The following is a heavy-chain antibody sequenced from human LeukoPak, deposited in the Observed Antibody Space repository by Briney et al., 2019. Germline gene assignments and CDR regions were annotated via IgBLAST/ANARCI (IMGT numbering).Heavy chain of an antibody. D-gene: IGHD2-2*01. Sequence: SETLSLTCTVSGGSISSHYWSWVRQPPGKGLEWIGYIYYSASTNYNPSLKSRVTISVDTSKNQFSLKLSSVTAADTAVYYCARQPGYCSSTSCAGGYYMDVWGKGTTVTVSS. V-gene: IGHV4-59*11. J-gene: IGHJ6*03. CDR3: ARQPGYCSSTSCAGGYYMDV. CDR2: IYYSAST. CDR1: GGSISSHY.